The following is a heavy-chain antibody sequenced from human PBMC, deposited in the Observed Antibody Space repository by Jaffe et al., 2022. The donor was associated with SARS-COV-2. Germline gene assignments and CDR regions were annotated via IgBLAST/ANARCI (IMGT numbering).Heavy chain of an antibody. Sequence: EVQLVESGGGLVQPGGSLRLSCGGSGFTVSSNYMSWVRQAPGKGLEWVSVIYSGGSTYYADSVKGRFTISRDNSKNTLYLQMNSLRVEDTAVYYCARAQRGYYGLGVPAKYGMDVWGQGTTVTVSS. CDR3: ARAQRGYYGLGVPAKYGMDV. J-gene: IGHJ6*02. CDR1: GFTVSSNY. CDR2: IYSGGST. V-gene: IGHV3-66*02. D-gene: IGHD3-10*01.